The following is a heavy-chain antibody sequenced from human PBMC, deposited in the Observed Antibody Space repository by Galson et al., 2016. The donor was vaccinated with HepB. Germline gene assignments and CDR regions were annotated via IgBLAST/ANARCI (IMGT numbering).Heavy chain of an antibody. J-gene: IGHJ5*02. CDR1: SDSY. V-gene: IGHV3-23*01. D-gene: IGHD6-19*01. CDR3: AKCSVYSTGWCNSLDP. Sequence: SLRLSCAGFSDSYMSWIRQAPGKGLEWVSSIRAGGGDTYYPDSVKGRFTTSRDMSKNTLYLQMGSLRAEDTAVYYCAKCSVYSTGWCNSLDPWGQGTLVIVSS. CDR2: IRAGGGDT.